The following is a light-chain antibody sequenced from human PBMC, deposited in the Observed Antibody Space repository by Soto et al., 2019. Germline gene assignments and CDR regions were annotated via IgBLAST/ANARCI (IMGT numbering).Light chain of an antibody. Sequence: QSALTQPASVSGSPGQSITVSCTGSSSDVGGSDYISWYQQHPGKAPRLIIYGVSDRPSGVSSRFSGSKSGNTASLTISGPQPEDEAHYYCTSYKRGPLYVFGTGTKLTVL. J-gene: IGLJ1*01. CDR3: TSYKRGPLYV. CDR1: SSDVGGSDY. CDR2: GVS. V-gene: IGLV2-14*03.